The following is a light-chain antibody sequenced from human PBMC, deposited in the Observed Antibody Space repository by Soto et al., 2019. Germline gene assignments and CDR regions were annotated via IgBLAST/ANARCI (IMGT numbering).Light chain of an antibody. Sequence: DKQMNQSPATLSASVGDRVTITCRASQSIGRFLAWYQHQPGKAPKLLIYDASTLESGVPSRFSGTGSGTEFTFSITSLQPEDFGTYYCQQCYMGWTFGQGTKVDIK. V-gene: IGKV1-5*01. CDR1: QSIGRF. CDR2: DAS. CDR3: QQCYMGWT. J-gene: IGKJ1*01.